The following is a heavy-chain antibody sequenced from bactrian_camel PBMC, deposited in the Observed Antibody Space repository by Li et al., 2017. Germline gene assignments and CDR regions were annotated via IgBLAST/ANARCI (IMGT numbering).Heavy chain of an antibody. J-gene: IGHJ4*01. D-gene: IGHD7*01. CDR3: AAVWDCAGGTPVY. CDR1: GYTYASSC. CDR2: LYTGGGST. Sequence: HVQLVESGGGSVQAGGSLRLSCVTSGYTYASSCMGWFRQAPGKEHEGVAALYTGGGSTYYSTSTVGRFTISRDNAENMLYLQMNSLKPEDTAMYYCAAVWDCAGGTPVYWGQGTQVTVS. V-gene: IGHV3S1*01.